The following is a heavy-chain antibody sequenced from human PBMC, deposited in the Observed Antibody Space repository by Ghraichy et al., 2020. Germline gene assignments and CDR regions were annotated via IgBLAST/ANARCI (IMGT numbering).Heavy chain of an antibody. D-gene: IGHD3-10*01. Sequence: SETLSLTCTVSGGSITSSRYYWGWIRQPPGKGLEWIGSIFYSGTTYYNPSLKSRLTISVDTSRDQFSLTLTSVTAAETAVYYCARHVGGEGFDYWGQGTLVTFSS. CDR1: GGSITSSRYY. CDR3: ARHVGGEGFDY. J-gene: IGHJ4*02. V-gene: IGHV4-39*01. CDR2: IFYSGTT.